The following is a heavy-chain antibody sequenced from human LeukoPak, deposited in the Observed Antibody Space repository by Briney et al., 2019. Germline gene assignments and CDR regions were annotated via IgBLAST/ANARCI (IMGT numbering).Heavy chain of an antibody. J-gene: IGHJ3*02. CDR2: FYHSGNP. D-gene: IGHD3-10*01. Sequence: PSETLSLTCTVSGDSISSYFWSWIRQPPGKGLEWIGYFYHSGNPNYNPSLKSRVTMSVDTSKNHFSLKLSSVTAADTAVYYCARHGSGWRAFDIWGQGTMVTVYS. V-gene: IGHV4-59*08. CDR1: GDSISSYF. CDR3: ARHGSGWRAFDI.